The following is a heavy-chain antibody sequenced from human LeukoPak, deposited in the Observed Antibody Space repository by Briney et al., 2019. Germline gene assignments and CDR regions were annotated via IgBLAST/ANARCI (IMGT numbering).Heavy chain of an antibody. J-gene: IGHJ4*02. CDR1: GFTFSSYS. CDR3: ARVGTYYYDSSGYLGYYYFDY. V-gene: IGHV3-48*01. D-gene: IGHD3-22*01. CDR2: ISSSSSTI. Sequence: GGSLRLSCAASGFTFSSYSMNWVRQAPGKGLEWVSYISSSSSTIYYADSVKGRFTISRDNAKNSLYLQMNSLRAEDTAVYYCARVGTYYYDSSGYLGYYYFDYWGQGTLVTVSS.